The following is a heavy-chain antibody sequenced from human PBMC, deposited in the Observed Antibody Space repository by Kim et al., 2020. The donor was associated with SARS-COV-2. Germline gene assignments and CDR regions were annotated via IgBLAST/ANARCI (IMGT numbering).Heavy chain of an antibody. CDR3: ASTEDYGGNNSFDY. Sequence: GGSLRLSCEASGFTSRSYAIHWVRQAPGKGLEWVAVISSDGINTDYADSVRGRFTISRDISKNTVSLQVNSLRPEDTAVFYCASTEDYGGNNSFDYWGQG. CDR2: ISSDGINT. J-gene: IGHJ4*02. D-gene: IGHD4-17*01. CDR1: GFTSRSYA. V-gene: IGHV3-30*04.